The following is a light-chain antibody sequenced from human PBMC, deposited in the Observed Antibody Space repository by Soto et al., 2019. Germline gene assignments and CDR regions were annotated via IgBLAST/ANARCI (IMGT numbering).Light chain of an antibody. CDR3: QQYGSSPPT. V-gene: IGKV3-20*01. CDR2: GAS. Sequence: EIVLTQSPGTLSLSPGERATLSCRASQSVSSSYLAWYQQKPGQAPRLLIYGASSRATGIPDRFSGSGSGTDFTLTISRLEPEDFAVYYCQQYGSSPPTFGPGTNVEIK. J-gene: IGKJ1*01. CDR1: QSVSSSY.